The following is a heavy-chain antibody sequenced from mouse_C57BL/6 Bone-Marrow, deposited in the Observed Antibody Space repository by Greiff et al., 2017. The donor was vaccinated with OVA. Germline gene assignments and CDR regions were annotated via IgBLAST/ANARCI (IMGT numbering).Heavy chain of an antibody. D-gene: IGHD2-4*01. CDR1: GYTFTSYG. Sequence: QVQLKQSGAELARPGASVKLSCKASGYTFTSYGISWVKQRTGQGLEWIGEIYPRSGNTYYNEKFKGKATLTADKSSSTAYMELRSLTSEDSAVYFCARSDYPYYFDYWGQGTTLTVSS. V-gene: IGHV1-81*01. CDR2: IYPRSGNT. J-gene: IGHJ2*01. CDR3: ARSDYPYYFDY.